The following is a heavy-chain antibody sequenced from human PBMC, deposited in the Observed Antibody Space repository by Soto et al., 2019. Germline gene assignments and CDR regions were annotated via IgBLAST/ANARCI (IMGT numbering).Heavy chain of an antibody. CDR2: INADNGNT. Sequence: ASVKVSCKASGYTFTNYGFSWVRQAPGQRLEWMGWINADNGNTNYSQRLQGRVTITTDTSASTAYMELSSLRSEDTAVYYCARDDYYIWGQGTMVTVSS. CDR3: ARDDYYI. J-gene: IGHJ3*02. CDR1: GYTFTNYG. D-gene: IGHD3-16*01. V-gene: IGHV1-18*01.